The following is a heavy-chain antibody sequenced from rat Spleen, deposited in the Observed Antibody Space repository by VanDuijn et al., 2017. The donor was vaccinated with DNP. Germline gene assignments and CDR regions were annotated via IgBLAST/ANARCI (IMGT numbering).Heavy chain of an antibody. D-gene: IGHD1-3*01. CDR2: ISYDGGNT. V-gene: IGHV5-20*01. CDR1: GFTFSNYD. Sequence: EVQLVESGGDLVQPGRSLKLSCAASGFTFSNYDMAWVRQAPGKGLEWVASISYDGGNTYYRDSVKGRFTISRDNAKSSLYLHMDSLRSEDTATYYCTTLNSGTYDSWGQGVMVTVSS. J-gene: IGHJ2*01. CDR3: TTLNSGTYDS.